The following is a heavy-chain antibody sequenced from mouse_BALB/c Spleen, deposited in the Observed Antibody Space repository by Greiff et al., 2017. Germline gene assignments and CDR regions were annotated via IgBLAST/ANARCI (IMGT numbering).Heavy chain of an antibody. D-gene: IGHD2-4*01. CDR2: IYPGNGDT. CDR3: ARDYDYDGRDAMDY. Sequence: QVQLQQSGAELVRSGASVKLSCTASGFNIKDYYMHWVKQTPGQGLEWIGAIYPGNGDTSYNQKFKGKATLTADKSSSTAYMQLSSLTSEDSAVYYGARDYDYDGRDAMDYWGQGTSVTVSS. J-gene: IGHJ4*01. CDR1: GFNIKDYY. V-gene: IGHV1-12*01.